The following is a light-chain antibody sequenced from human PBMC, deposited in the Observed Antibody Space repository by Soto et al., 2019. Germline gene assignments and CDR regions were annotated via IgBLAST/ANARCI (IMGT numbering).Light chain of an antibody. V-gene: IGKV3-20*01. J-gene: IGKJ1*01. CDR3: QQYDSSPRT. Sequence: EIVLTQSPGTLSLSPGERATLSCRAGQSVGTNYLAWFQQKPGQAPRLLIYATSTRTTGIPDRFSGSGSGTDFTLTISRLEPEDFAVYYCQQYDSSPRTFGQGTKVDI. CDR1: QSVGTNY. CDR2: ATS.